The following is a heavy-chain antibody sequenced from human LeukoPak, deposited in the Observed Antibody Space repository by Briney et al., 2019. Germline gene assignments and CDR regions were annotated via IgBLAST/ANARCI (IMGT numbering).Heavy chain of an antibody. D-gene: IGHD3-22*01. Sequence: GGSLRLSCAASGFTFSSYWMSWVRQAPGKGPEWVANIKQDGSEKYYVDSAKGRFTISRDNAKNSLYLQMNSLRAEDTAVYYCARDSSYYDSSGRSYYYYGMDVWGQGTTVTVSS. CDR1: GFTFSSYW. J-gene: IGHJ6*02. CDR3: ARDSSYYDSSGRSYYYYGMDV. V-gene: IGHV3-7*01. CDR2: IKQDGSEK.